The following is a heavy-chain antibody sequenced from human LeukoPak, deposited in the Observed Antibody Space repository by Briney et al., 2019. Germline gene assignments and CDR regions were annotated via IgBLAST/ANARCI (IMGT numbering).Heavy chain of an antibody. CDR3: ARGGGLNAFDI. J-gene: IGHJ3*02. CDR2: INSDGSST. D-gene: IGHD4-23*01. Sequence: PGGSLRLSCAASGFTFSSYWMHWVRQAPGKGLMWVSRINSDGSSTSYADSVKGRFTISRDNAKNTLYLQMNSLRAEDTAVYYCARGGGLNAFDIWGQGTMVTVSS. V-gene: IGHV3-74*01. CDR1: GFTFSSYW.